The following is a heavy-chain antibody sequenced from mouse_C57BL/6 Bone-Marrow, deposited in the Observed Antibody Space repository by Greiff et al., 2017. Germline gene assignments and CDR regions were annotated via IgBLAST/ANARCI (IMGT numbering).Heavy chain of an antibody. Sequence: EVKLMESGPELVKPGASVKMSCKASGYTFTDYNMHWVKQSHGKSLEWIGYINPNNGGTSYNQKFKGKATLTVNKSSSTAYMELRSLTSEDSAVYYCAREATTVVAGNYFDYWGQGTTLTVSS. D-gene: IGHD1-1*01. J-gene: IGHJ2*01. V-gene: IGHV1-22*01. CDR2: INPNNGGT. CDR1: GYTFTDYN. CDR3: AREATTVVAGNYFDY.